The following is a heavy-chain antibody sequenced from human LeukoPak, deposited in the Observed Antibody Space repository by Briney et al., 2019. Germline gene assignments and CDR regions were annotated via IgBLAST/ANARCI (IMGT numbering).Heavy chain of an antibody. J-gene: IGHJ3*02. CDR3: DRVRIVVVIATVFDI. V-gene: IGHV4-30-4*01. D-gene: IGHD2-21*01. CDR1: GGSISSGDYY. Sequence: PSQTLSLTCTVSGGSISSGDYYWRWIPQPPGKGLEGIGNIYYSGSHYYNPFLKSRVTISVDTSKNQFSLTLISVTATDACVYYCDRVRIVVVIATVFDIWGQGTMVTVSS. CDR2: IYYSGSH.